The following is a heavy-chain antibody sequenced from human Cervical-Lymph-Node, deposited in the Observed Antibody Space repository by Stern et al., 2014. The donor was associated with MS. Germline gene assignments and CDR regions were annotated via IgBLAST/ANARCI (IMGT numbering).Heavy chain of an antibody. J-gene: IGHJ2*01. CDR1: GFTFSSYA. Sequence: EVQLVESGGGLVQPGGSLRLSCAASGFTFSSYAMHWVRQAPGTGLEYVSVISRNGGSTYYANSVKGRFTISRDNSKNTLYLHMGSLRVEDMAVYYCARGVTYCGGDCYGWYFDLWGRGTLVTVSS. CDR2: ISRNGGST. CDR3: ARGVTYCGGDCYGWYFDL. D-gene: IGHD2-21*02. V-gene: IGHV3-64*01.